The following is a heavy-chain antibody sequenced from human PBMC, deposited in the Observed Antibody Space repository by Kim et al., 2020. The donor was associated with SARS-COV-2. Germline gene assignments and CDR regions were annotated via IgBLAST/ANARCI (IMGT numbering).Heavy chain of an antibody. CDR3: AKDRSDYSSSWWGSY. V-gene: IGHV3-23*01. CDR1: GFTFSSYA. J-gene: IGHJ4*02. CDR2: ISGSGGST. Sequence: GGSLRLSCAASGFTFSSYAMSWVRQAPGKGLEWVSAISGSGGSTYYADSVKGRFTISRDNSKNTLYLQMNSLRAEDTAVYYCAKDRSDYSSSWWGSYWGQGTLVTVSS. D-gene: IGHD6-13*01.